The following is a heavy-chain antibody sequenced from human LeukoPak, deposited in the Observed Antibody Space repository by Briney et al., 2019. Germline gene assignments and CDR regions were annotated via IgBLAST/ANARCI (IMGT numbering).Heavy chain of an antibody. D-gene: IGHD2/OR15-2a*01. CDR2: ISSSGATM. CDR1: GFTFSNHE. CDR3: ARSPTFRGWFDP. J-gene: IGHJ5*02. Sequence: GGSLRLSCAASGFTFSNHEMIWFRQAPGKDLEWVANISSSGATMSYADSVKGRFTISRDNAKNSLYLQMKSLRAEDTAVYYCARSPTFRGWFDPWGQGTLVTVSS. V-gene: IGHV3-48*03.